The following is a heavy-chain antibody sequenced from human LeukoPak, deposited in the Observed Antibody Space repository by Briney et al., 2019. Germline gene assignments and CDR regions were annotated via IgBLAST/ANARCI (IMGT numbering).Heavy chain of an antibody. V-gene: IGHV1-69*13. D-gene: IGHD3-16*01. CDR1: RGTFSSYS. CDR2: IIPIFCTA. Sequence: SVKLSCKASRGTFSSYSISWVRQPPRQGLECMGGIIPIFCTANYTQKFQGRVTITADEHTRTAYMELSSLRYEDTGVYYSARETGWGSYGLDYWGQGSLVTV. CDR3: ARETGWGSYGLDY. J-gene: IGHJ4*02.